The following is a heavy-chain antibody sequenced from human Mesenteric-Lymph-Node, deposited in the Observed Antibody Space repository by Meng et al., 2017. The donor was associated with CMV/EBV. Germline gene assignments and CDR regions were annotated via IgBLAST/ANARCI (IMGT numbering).Heavy chain of an antibody. J-gene: IGHJ5*02. CDR1: GGSISSSIYY. D-gene: IGHD3-10*01. CDR3: ARDLGYYYGSGSYYNWFDP. Sequence: GSLRLSCTVSGGSISSSIYYWAWIRQPPGKGLEWIGSIYHSGGTYYNPSLQSRVTISVDTSKNQFSLRLTSVTAADTAVYYCARDLGYYYGSGSYYNWFDPWGQGILVTVSS. CDR2: IYHSGGT. V-gene: IGHV4-39*07.